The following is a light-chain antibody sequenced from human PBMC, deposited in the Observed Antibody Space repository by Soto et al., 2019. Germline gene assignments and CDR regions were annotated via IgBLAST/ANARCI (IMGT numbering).Light chain of an antibody. Sequence: DIVMTQSPDSLAVSLGERATINCKSSQSVLYSSNNKNYLAWYQQKPGQPPKLLIYWASTREYGVPDRFSGSGSGTDFTRSISSLQAEDVAVYYCQQYYRTPPYTFGQGTKLEIK. CDR2: WAS. CDR3: QQYYRTPPYT. J-gene: IGKJ2*01. V-gene: IGKV4-1*01. CDR1: QSVLYSSNNKNY.